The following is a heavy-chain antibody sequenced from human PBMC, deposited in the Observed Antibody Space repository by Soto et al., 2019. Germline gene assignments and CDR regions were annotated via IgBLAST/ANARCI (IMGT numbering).Heavy chain of an antibody. CDR1: GGSISSSSYY. CDR3: ARWYSSGWYGFDY. Sequence: SETLSLTCTVSGGSISSSSYYWGWIRQPPGKGLEWIGSIYYSGSTCYNPSLKSRVTISVDTSKNQFSLKLSSVTAADTAVYYCARWYSSGWYGFDYWGQGTLVTVSS. CDR2: IYYSGST. D-gene: IGHD6-19*01. V-gene: IGHV4-39*01. J-gene: IGHJ4*02.